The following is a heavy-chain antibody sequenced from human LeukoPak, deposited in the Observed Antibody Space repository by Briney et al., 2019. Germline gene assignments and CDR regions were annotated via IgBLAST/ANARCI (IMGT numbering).Heavy chain of an antibody. CDR3: ARESSGWSLSRRGGGWFDP. CDR2: MFYIGNT. J-gene: IGHJ5*02. CDR1: GGSISSGSYS. V-gene: IGHV4-61*01. D-gene: IGHD6-19*01. Sequence: PSETLSLTCAVSGGSISSGSYSWSWIRQPPGKGLEWIGYMFYIGNTYYNPSLKSRVTISVDTPKNQFSLKLSSVTAADTAVYYCARESSGWSLSRRGGGWFDPWGQGTLVTVSS.